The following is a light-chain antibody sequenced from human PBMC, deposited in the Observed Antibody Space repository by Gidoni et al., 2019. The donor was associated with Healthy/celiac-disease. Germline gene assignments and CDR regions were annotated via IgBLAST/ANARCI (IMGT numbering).Light chain of an antibody. V-gene: IGLV2-23*03. J-gene: IGLJ2*01. Sequence: QSALTQPASVSGSPGQSTNISCTGTSSDVGSYNLVSWYQQHPGKAPELMIYEGSKRPSGVSNRFSGSKSGHTASLTISGLQAEDEADYYCCSYAGSSTFNVVFGGGTKLTVL. CDR2: EGS. CDR3: CSYAGSSTFNVV. CDR1: SSDVGSYNL.